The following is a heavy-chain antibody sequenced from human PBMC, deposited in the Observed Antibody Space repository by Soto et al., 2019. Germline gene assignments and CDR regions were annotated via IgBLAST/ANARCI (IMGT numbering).Heavy chain of an antibody. Sequence: QVQLQESGPGLVKPSETLSLTCTVSGGSISNYYWNWMRQPPGKGLEWTGYIFYSGRTTYNPSLTSRFITSVDMSRKQYSLRLTYVTGADTAVYYCAREFGDYFGWFDPWGQGTLVTVSS. CDR3: AREFGDYFGWFDP. CDR2: IFYSGRT. CDR1: GGSISNYY. J-gene: IGHJ5*02. D-gene: IGHD4-17*01. V-gene: IGHV4-59*12.